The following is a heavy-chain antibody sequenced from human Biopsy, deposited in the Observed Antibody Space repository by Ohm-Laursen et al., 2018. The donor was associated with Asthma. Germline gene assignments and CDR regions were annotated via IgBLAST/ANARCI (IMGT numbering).Heavy chain of an antibody. CDR1: GYNFISFA. CDR3: ARTYYDFLTGQVKDVFGV. Sequence: ASVKVSCKASGYNFISFAIHWVRQAPGQRLEWMGWVNTGNGDTKYSQKFQGRVTITRDTSASTAHMELRSLRSEDTATYYCARTYYDFLTGQVKDVFGVWGQGTMVTVSS. CDR2: VNTGNGDT. D-gene: IGHD3-9*01. V-gene: IGHV1-3*04. J-gene: IGHJ3*01.